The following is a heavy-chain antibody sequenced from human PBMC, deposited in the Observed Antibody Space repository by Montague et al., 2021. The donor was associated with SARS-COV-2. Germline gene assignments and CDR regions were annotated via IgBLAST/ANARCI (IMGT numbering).Heavy chain of an antibody. CDR1: GFTFSDYG. Sequence: SLRLSCAASGFTFSDYGINWVRQAPGMGLEWFSYISATSRTIYYXDSVKGRFTVSRDNAKNSLYLQMNSLRAEDTALYYCVRDPATGMDVWGLGTVVTVSS. J-gene: IGHJ6*02. CDR2: ISATSRTI. V-gene: IGHV3-48*04. CDR3: VRDPATGMDV.